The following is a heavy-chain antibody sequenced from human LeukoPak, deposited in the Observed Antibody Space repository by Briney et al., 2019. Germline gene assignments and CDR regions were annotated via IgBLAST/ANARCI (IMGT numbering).Heavy chain of an antibody. V-gene: IGHV4-59*12. CDR3: ARGTYCSSTSCSFDY. CDR1: GGPIRSYY. D-gene: IGHD2-2*01. J-gene: IGHJ4*02. Sequence: SETLSLTCTVSGGPIRSYYWTWIRQPPGKGLEWIGYISYSGNTNYNPSLKSRVTISVDTSKNQFSLKLSSVTAADTAVYYCARGTYCSSTSCSFDYWGQGTLVTVSS. CDR2: ISYSGNT.